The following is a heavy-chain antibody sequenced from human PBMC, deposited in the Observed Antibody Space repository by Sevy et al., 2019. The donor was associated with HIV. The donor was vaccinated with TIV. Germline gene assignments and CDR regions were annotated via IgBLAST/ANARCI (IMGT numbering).Heavy chain of an antibody. CDR2: IYYKGHT. V-gene: IGHV4-39*01. CDR1: GTSMNSSTYY. CDR3: ARPPCSGGSCLGL. J-gene: IGHJ4*02. D-gene: IGHD2-15*01. Sequence: SETLSLTCTVSGTSMNSSTYYWGWIRQPPGKGLEWIGSIYYKGHTNYNPSPKSRVTISVDTSKNQFSLKLGSVTAADTAVYYCARPPCSGGSCLGLWGQGTLVTVSS.